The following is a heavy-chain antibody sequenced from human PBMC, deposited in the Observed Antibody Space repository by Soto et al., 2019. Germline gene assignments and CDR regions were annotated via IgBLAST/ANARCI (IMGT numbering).Heavy chain of an antibody. CDR3: ARSQGSSTSLEIYYYYYYGMDV. V-gene: IGHV1-69*01. CDR2: IIPISGTA. J-gene: IGHJ6*02. CDR1: GGTFSSYA. D-gene: IGHD2-2*01. Sequence: QVQLVQSGAEVKKPGSSVKVSCKASGGTFSSYAISWVRQAPGQGLEWMGGIIPISGTANYAQKVQGGVPITAAESTTTAYMELSSLRSEDTAVYYCARSQGSSTSLEIYYYYYYGMDVWGQGTTVTVSS.